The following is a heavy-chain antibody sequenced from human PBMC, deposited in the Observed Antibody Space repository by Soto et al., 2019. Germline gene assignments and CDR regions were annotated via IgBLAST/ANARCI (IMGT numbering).Heavy chain of an antibody. V-gene: IGHV2-5*01. CDR3: AHRYNWNLHDAFDI. D-gene: IGHD1-7*01. Sequence: SGPTLVNPTQTLTLTCTSSGCSLSTSGVGVGWIRQPPGKALAWLALIYWNDDKRYSPSLKSRLTITKDTSKNQVVHTMANTHPVDTATYYCAHRYNWNLHDAFDIWGQGTMVTVSS. CDR1: GCSLSTSGVG. CDR2: IYWNDDK. J-gene: IGHJ3*02.